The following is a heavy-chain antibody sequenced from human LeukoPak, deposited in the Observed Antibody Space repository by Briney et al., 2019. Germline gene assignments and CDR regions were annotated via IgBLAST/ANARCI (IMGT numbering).Heavy chain of an antibody. V-gene: IGHV5-51*01. Sequence: PGGSLRLSCKGSGYSFTSYWIGWVRQMPGKGLEWMGIIYPGDSDTRYSPSFQGQVTISADKSISTAYLQWSSLKASDTAMYYCARVPYSSGYYYDWYIDLWGRGTLVTVSS. D-gene: IGHD3-22*01. CDR3: ARVPYSSGYYYDWYIDL. CDR1: GYSFTSYW. J-gene: IGHJ2*01. CDR2: IYPGDSDT.